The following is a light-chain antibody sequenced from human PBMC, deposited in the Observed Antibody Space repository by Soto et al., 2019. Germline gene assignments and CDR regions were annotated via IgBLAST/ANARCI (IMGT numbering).Light chain of an antibody. J-gene: IGLJ1*01. CDR1: SSDIGGYKY. CDR2: EVG. CDR3: SSYGGSNTFI. Sequence: QSVLTQPPSASGSPGESLTISCTGSSSDIGGYKYVAWYQQHPDKAPKLIIYEVGKRPSGVPVRFSGHKSGNTASLTVSGLQTQDEADYSCSSYGGSNTFIFRSGTKFTVL. V-gene: IGLV2-8*01.